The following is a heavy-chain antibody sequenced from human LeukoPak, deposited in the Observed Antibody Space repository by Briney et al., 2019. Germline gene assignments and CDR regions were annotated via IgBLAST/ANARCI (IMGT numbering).Heavy chain of an antibody. J-gene: IGHJ6*03. CDR3: ARESLYSSSWYDYYYYMDV. CDR2: ISSSSSYI. CDR1: GFTFSSYS. Sequence: GGSLRLSCAVSGFTFSSYSMNWVRQAPGKGLEWVSSISSSSSYIYYADSVKGRFPTTRDNAKNSLYLHMNSLRAEDTAVYYCARESLYSSSWYDYYYYMDVWGKGTTVTVSS. D-gene: IGHD6-13*01. V-gene: IGHV3-21*01.